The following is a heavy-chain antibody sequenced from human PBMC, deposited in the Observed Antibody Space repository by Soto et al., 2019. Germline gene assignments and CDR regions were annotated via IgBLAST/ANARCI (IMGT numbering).Heavy chain of an antibody. J-gene: IGHJ4*02. CDR2: IYSGGST. CDR1: GFTVSSNY. D-gene: IGHD6-13*01. V-gene: IGHV3-53*01. CDR3: ARTGAAAATAYFDY. Sequence: PGGSLRLSCAASGFTVSSNYMSWVRQAPGKGLEWVSVIYSGGSTYYADSVKGRFTISRDNSKNTLYLQMNSLRAEDTAVYYCARTGAAAATAYFDYWGQGTLVTVSS.